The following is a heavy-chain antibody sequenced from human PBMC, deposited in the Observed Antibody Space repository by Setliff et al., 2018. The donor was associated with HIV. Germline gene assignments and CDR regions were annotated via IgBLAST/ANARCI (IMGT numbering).Heavy chain of an antibody. J-gene: IGHJ3*02. CDR2: IGSAGDSTI. D-gene: IGHD4-17*01. CDR1: GFTFRSYE. CDR3: ASSYGDYDAFHI. V-gene: IGHV3-48*03. Sequence: PGGSLRLSCEASGFTFRSYEMNWVRQAPGEGLEWLSYIGSAGDSTIFYSDSVKGRFTISRDDATNSLFLQVNSLRDEDTAVYYCASSYGDYDAFHIWGQGTMVTVSS.